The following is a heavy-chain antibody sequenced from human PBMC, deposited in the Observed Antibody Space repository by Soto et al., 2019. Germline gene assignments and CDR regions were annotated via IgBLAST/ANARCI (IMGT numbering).Heavy chain of an antibody. CDR3: ARDGVGATTFYGYFDY. Sequence: GGSLRLSCAASGFRFSGFGMHWVRQAPGKGLEWVAILRYDGSNKYYADSVKGRFTISRDNSQNTLYLQMDSLRVEDTAVYYWARDGVGATTFYGYFDYWGQGILVTVSS. D-gene: IGHD1-26*01. V-gene: IGHV3-30*02. J-gene: IGHJ4*02. CDR2: LRYDGSNK. CDR1: GFRFSGFG.